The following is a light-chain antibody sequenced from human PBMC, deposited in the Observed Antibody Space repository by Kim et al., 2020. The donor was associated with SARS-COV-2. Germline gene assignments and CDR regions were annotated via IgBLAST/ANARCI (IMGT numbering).Light chain of an antibody. CDR1: QSISSW. J-gene: IGKJ2*03. CDR3: QQYDSYSYG. CDR2: DAS. Sequence: ASVGDRGTITGRASQSISSWLAWYQQRPGKAPRLLIYDASNLESGVPSRFSGSGSGTEFTLTISSLQPDDLATYYCQQYDSYSYGFGQGTKVDIK. V-gene: IGKV1-5*01.